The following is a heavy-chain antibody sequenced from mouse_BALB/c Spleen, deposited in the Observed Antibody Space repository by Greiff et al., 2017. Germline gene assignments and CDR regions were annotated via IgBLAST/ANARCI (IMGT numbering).Heavy chain of an antibody. V-gene: IGHV2-9*02. D-gene: IGHD2-10*02. CDR2: IWAGGST. CDR1: GFSLTSYG. Sequence: VKLQESGPGLVAPSQSLSITCTVSGFSLTSYGVHWVRQPPGKGLEWLGVIWAGGSTNYNSALMSRLSISKDNSKSQVFLKMNSLQTDDTAMYYCAREKYGNYQFAYWGQGTLVTVSA. CDR3: AREKYGNYQFAY. J-gene: IGHJ3*01.